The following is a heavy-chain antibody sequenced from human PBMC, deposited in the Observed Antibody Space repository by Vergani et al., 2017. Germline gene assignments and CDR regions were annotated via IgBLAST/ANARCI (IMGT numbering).Heavy chain of an antibody. CDR2: IYWDDDK. J-gene: IGHJ4*02. D-gene: IGHD5-18*01. CDR3: SHRLGYSYGFDY. CDR1: GFSLSTSGVG. V-gene: IGHV2-5*02. Sequence: QITLKESGPTLVKPTQTLTLTCTFSGFSLSTSGVGVGWIRQPPGKALEWLALIYWDDDKRYSPSLKSRLTITKATSKNQVVLTMTNMDPVDTATYYCSHRLGYSYGFDYWGQGTLVTVSS.